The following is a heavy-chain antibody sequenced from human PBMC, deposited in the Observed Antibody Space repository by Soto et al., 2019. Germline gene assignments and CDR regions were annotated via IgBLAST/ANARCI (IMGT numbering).Heavy chain of an antibody. CDR2: IFTSGNT. Sequence: PSETLSLTCTVSGGSMNDYYWSWIRQPAGKGLEWIGRIFTSGNTNYNPSLRSRLTMSVDTSTNQVSLRLTSMTAADTAVYYCASGRLVSRYYGLDVWGQGTTVTVSS. CDR1: GGSMNDYY. D-gene: IGHD6-6*01. CDR3: ASGRLVSRYYGLDV. V-gene: IGHV4-4*07. J-gene: IGHJ6*02.